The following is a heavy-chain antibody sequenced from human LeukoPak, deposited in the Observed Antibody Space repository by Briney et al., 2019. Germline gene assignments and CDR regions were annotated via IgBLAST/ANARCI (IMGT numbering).Heavy chain of an antibody. Sequence: TGGSLRLSCAASGFTFSSYGMSWVRQAPGKGLGWVANIKQDGSERYYVDSVEGRFNISRDNAKNSLYLQMNSLRAEDTAVYYCARVRVPNWGAKYYFDSSGQRNLVTASS. J-gene: IGHJ4*02. CDR1: GFTFSSYG. D-gene: IGHD3-16*01. V-gene: IGHV3-7*01. CDR2: IKQDGSER. CDR3: ARVRVPNWGAKYYFDS.